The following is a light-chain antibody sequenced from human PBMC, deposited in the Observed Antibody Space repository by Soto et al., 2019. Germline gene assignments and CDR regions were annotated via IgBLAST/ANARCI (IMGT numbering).Light chain of an antibody. CDR3: SAWDGSLNGLE. CDR2: NNV. Sequence: QSVLTQPPSASGTPGQRVTISCSGSSSNIGSNILNWYRQVPGTAPKLLIYNNVHRPSGVPDRFSGSKSGASGSLAISGRQLEDEADYYCSAWDGSLNGLEFGGGTKLTVL. J-gene: IGLJ3*02. V-gene: IGLV1-44*01. CDR1: SSNIGSNI.